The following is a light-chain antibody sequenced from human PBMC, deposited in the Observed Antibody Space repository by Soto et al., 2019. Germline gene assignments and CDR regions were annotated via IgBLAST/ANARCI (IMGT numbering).Light chain of an antibody. CDR3: QQFDNYWLT. V-gene: IGKV3-20*01. CDR1: QIVISSF. Sequence: DIELTQSPGTLSSSLGERATLSCRASQIVISSFLTWFQQTPGKAPKLLIYGASSMDSGVPERFSGSGSGTDFTLTISRLQPEDFAVYYCQQFDNYWLTFGGGTKVDIK. J-gene: IGKJ4*01. CDR2: GAS.